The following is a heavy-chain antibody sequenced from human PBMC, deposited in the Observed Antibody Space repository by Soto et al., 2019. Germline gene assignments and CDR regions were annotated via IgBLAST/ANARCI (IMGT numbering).Heavy chain of an antibody. CDR2: MRQDGSEK. D-gene: IGHD2-2*02. J-gene: IGHJ4*02. V-gene: IGHV3-7*03. CDR1: GFTFSSYW. CDR3: ARILCSSTSCYTSDY. Sequence: PGGSLRLSCAASGFTFSSYWMSWVRQAPGKGLEWVANMRQDGSEKYYVDSVKGRFTISRDNAKNSLYLQMNSLRAEDTAVYYCARILCSSTSCYTSDYWGQGTLVTVSS.